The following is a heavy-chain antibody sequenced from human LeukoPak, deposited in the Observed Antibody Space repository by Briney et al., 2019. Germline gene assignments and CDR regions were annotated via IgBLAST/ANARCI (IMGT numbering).Heavy chain of an antibody. V-gene: IGHV4-4*07. CDR1: GGSISSYY. D-gene: IGHD2-15*01. Sequence: PSETLCLTCTVSGGSISSYYWSWIRQPPGKGLEWIGRIYTSGGSNYNPSLKSRLIISVVASKNHFPLKQSSVLAADTAAYYRARVGTVAHYGMDVWGQGTMVTVSS. J-gene: IGHJ6*02. CDR3: ARVGTVAHYGMDV. CDR2: IYTSGGS.